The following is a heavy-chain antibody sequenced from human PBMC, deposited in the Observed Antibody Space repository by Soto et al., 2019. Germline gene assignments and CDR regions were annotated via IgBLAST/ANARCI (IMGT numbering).Heavy chain of an antibody. D-gene: IGHD3-22*01. J-gene: IGHJ4*02. CDR3: ARVGITMIVVVPYFDY. Sequence: QVQLVQSGAEVKKPGSSVKVSCKASGGTFSSYAISWVRQAPGQGLEWRGGIIPIFGTANYAQKFQGRVTITADESTSTAYMELSCLRSEDTAVYYCARVGITMIVVVPYFDYWGQGTLVTVSS. V-gene: IGHV1-69*01. CDR1: GGTFSSYA. CDR2: IIPIFGTA.